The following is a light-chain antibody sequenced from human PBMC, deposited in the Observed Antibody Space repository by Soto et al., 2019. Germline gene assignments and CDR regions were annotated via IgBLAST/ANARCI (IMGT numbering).Light chain of an antibody. CDR1: QGVSSY. CDR2: DAS. CDR3: QQRSNWQFT. J-gene: IGKJ3*01. Sequence: PGERATLSCRASQGVSSYLAWYQQKPGQAPRLLIYDASNRATGIPARFSGSGSGTDFTLTISSLEPEDFAVYYCQQRSNWQFTFGPGTKVDI. V-gene: IGKV3-11*01.